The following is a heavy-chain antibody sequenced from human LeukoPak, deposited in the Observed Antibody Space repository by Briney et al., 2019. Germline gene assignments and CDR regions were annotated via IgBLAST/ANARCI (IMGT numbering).Heavy chain of an antibody. D-gene: IGHD6-19*01. CDR3: ARVSSGWYYFDF. Sequence: GGSLRLSCAASGFTFDDDAMSWVRQVPGKGLEWVCGINWNGGSIGYADSVEGRFTISRDNAKNSLYLQMNSLRAEDTALYHCARVSSGWYYFDFWGQGTLVTVSS. V-gene: IGHV3-20*01. J-gene: IGHJ4*02. CDR1: GFTFDDDA. CDR2: INWNGGSI.